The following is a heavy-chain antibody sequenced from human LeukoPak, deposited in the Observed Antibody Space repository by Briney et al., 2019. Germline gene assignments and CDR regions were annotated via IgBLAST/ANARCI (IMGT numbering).Heavy chain of an antibody. Sequence: SETLSLTCTVSGGSISGSYWSWIRQPPGKGLEWIAYMYNSGSTNYNPSLKSRVTISVDTSKNQFSLKLSSVTAADTAVYYCARYSRDLRHRTPIDYWGQGTLVTVSS. V-gene: IGHV4-59*08. J-gene: IGHJ4*02. CDR2: MYNSGST. CDR1: GGSISGSY. CDR3: ARYSRDLRHRTPIDY. D-gene: IGHD2-21*01.